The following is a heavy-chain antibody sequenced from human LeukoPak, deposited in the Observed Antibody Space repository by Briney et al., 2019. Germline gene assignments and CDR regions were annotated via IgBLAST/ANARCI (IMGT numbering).Heavy chain of an antibody. CDR1: VDSVSSNSAA. Sequence: SQTLSLTCAISVDSVSSNSAAWNWIRQSPSRGLEWLGRTYYRSKWYNDYAVSVKSRITINPDTSKNQFSLQLNSVTPEDTAVYYCARGPLPKFCSGGSSYPWYFDYWGQGTLVTVST. CDR2: TYYRSKWYN. V-gene: IGHV6-1*01. J-gene: IGHJ4*02. D-gene: IGHD2-15*01. CDR3: ARGPLPKFCSGGSSYPWYFDY.